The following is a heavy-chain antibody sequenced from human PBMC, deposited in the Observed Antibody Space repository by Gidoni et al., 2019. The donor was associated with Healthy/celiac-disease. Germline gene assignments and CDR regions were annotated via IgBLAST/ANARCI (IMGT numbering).Heavy chain of an antibody. CDR2: ISGSGGST. D-gene: IGHD3-22*01. CDR3: AKGDDSNDGRLLGY. CDR1: GFTFRSYA. J-gene: IGHJ4*02. V-gene: IGHV3-23*01. Sequence: EVQLLESGGGLVQPGGSLRLSCAASGFTFRSYAMSWVRQAPGKGLEWVSAISGSGGSTYYADSVKGRFTISRDNSKNTLYLQMNSLRAEDTAVYYCAKGDDSNDGRLLGYWGQGTLVTVSS.